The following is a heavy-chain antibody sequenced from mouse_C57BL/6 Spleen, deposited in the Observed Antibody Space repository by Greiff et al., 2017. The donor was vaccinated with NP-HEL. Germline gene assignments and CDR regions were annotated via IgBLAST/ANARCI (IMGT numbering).Heavy chain of an antibody. CDR2: IHPNSGST. V-gene: IGHV1-64*01. CDR3: ARLREVKYYFDY. D-gene: IGHD2-12*01. Sequence: QVQLQQPGAELVKPGASVKLSCKASGYTFTSYWMHWVKQRPGQGLEWIGMIHPNSGSTNYNEKFKSKATLTVDKSSSTAYMQLSSLTSEDSAVYYCARLREVKYYFDYWGQGTTLTVSS. J-gene: IGHJ2*01. CDR1: GYTFTSYW.